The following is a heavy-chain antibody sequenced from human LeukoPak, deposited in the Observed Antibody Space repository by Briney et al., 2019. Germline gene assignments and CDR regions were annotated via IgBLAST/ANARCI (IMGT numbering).Heavy chain of an antibody. J-gene: IGHJ4*02. CDR3: ARGGGDNSLGF. Sequence: SETLSLTCTVSGDSVSSDNYYWTWIRQPPGKGLEWIGYVFYSGNTNYNPSLKSRVTISADTSKNQFSLRLSSVTAADTAVYYCARGGGDNSLGFWGLGTLVTVSS. D-gene: IGHD4-23*01. V-gene: IGHV4-61*01. CDR2: VFYSGNT. CDR1: GDSVSSDNYY.